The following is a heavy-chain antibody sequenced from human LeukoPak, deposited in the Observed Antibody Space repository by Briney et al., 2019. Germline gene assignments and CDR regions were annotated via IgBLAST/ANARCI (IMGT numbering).Heavy chain of an antibody. CDR3: ARDDYGVFDAFDV. V-gene: IGHV4-4*08. CDR2: VSKSGST. CDR1: GGSISSHF. J-gene: IGHJ3*01. D-gene: IGHD3-16*01. Sequence: SETLSLTCTVSGGSISSHFWTWLRQAPGKGLEWLGYVSKSGSTNYNPSLQSRIPISVDTSKNQFFLKLTSVTAADTAVYFCARDDYGVFDAFDVWGQGTVVTVSS.